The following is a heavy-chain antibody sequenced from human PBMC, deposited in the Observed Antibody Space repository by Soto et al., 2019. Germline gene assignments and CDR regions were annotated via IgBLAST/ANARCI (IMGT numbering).Heavy chain of an antibody. CDR3: TRHWDYDRDVADWCDP. CDR1: GGSMNNNY. J-gene: IGHJ5*02. Sequence: QVQLQESGPGLVKPLETLSLTCTVSGGSMNNNYWSWIRQPPGKGLEWIAWIHSRGHSYSNPSLRGRVTLSRYTSKSQSSLKAPSVTAAYTAVYYCTRHWDYDRDVADWCDPWGHGTLVTVSS. CDR2: IHSRGHS. V-gene: IGHV4-59*08. D-gene: IGHD3-22*01.